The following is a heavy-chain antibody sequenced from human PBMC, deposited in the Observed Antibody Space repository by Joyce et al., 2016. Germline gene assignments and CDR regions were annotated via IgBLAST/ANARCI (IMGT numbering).Heavy chain of an antibody. D-gene: IGHD3-9*01. CDR1: GYNFSNFW. CDR2: IYPGDSAT. V-gene: IGHV5-51*01. J-gene: IGHJ4*02. Sequence: EVQLVQSGAEVKKPGESLKISCEGSGYNFSNFWIGWVRQMSGKGLEWVGIIYPGDSATTYSPSFQWQVIISVDKSISTASLQWNSLKASDTGIYYCARRGYDVLTGYYDFDYWGQGTLVAVSS. CDR3: ARRGYDVLTGYYDFDY.